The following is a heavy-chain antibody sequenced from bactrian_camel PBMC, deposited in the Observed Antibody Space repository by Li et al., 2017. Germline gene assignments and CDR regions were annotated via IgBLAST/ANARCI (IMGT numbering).Heavy chain of an antibody. Sequence: HVQLVESGGGSVQAGGSLRLSCAASGYTYNSNCMGWFRQAPGKKREEVATINNADRPKYADSVKGRFTISKDSANNTLYLQMNSLRPEDTAMYYCAASAVSANCPPLNGFQYWGQGTQVTVS. D-gene: IGHD1*01. CDR3: AASAVSANCPPLNGFQY. V-gene: IGHV3S53*01. J-gene: IGHJ4*01. CDR2: INNADRP. CDR1: GYTYNSNC.